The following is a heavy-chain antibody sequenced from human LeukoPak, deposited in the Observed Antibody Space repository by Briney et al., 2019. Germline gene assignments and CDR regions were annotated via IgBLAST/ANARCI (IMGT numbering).Heavy chain of an antibody. V-gene: IGHV3-23*01. CDR1: GFTFSNCA. J-gene: IGHJ3*02. CDR2: IRGSGGST. D-gene: IGHD2-15*01. CDR3: AKMERGYYSDAFDI. Sequence: GGSLRLSCAASGFTFSNCAMAWVRQAPGKGLEWVSTIRGSGGSTYYADSVKGRFTISRDNSKNPLYLQRNSLRAEDSAVYYCAKMERGYYSDAFDIWGQGTMVTVSS.